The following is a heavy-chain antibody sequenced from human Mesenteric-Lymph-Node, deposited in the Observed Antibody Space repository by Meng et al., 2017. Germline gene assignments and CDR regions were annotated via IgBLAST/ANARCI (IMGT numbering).Heavy chain of an antibody. CDR1: EFTFSSYD. Sequence: GESLKISCAASEFTFSSYDMNWVRQAPGKGLEWVSYISSSGSTIYYADSVKGRFTISRDNAKNSLYLQMNSLRAEDTAVYYCARGPHVAGVWYFDLWGRGTLVTVSS. V-gene: IGHV3-48*03. CDR3: ARGPHVAGVWYFDL. J-gene: IGHJ2*01. CDR2: ISSSGSTI. D-gene: IGHD2-15*01.